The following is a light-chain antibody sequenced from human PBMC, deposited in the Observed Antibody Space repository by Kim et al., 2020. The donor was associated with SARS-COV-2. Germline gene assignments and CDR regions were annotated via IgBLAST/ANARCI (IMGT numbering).Light chain of an antibody. CDR3: NSRDSSGNHVV. V-gene: IGLV3-19*01. J-gene: IGLJ2*01. CDR2: GKN. CDR1: SLRSNY. Sequence: SSELTQDPAVSVALGQTVRITCQGDSLRSNYASWYQQKPGQAPVLVIYGKNNRPSGIPDRFSGSSSGNTASLTITGAQAEDEADYYCNSRDSSGNHVVFG.